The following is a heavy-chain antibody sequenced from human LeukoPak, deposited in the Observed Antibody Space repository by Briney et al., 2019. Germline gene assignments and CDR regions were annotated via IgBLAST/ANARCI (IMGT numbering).Heavy chain of an antibody. J-gene: IGHJ6*02. CDR3: AGGSSPYYYYGIDV. D-gene: IGHD6-6*01. CDR1: GFTFSSYG. V-gene: IGHV3-30*03. CDR2: ISYDGSNK. Sequence: GGSLRLSCAASGFTFSSYGMHWVRQAPGKGLEWVAVISYDGSNKYYADSVKGRFTISRDNSKNTLYLQMNSLRAEDTAVYYCAGGSSPYYYYGIDVWGQGTTVTVSS.